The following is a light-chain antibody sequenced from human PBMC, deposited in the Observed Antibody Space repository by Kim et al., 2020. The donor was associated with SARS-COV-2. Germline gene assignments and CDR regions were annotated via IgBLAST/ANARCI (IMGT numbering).Light chain of an antibody. CDR1: QSLVYSDGNTY. V-gene: IGKV2-30*01. CDR2: KVS. J-gene: IGKJ3*01. Sequence: PAAISCRTRQSLVYSDGNTYLNWFHQRPGQSPRRLIYKVSNRDSGAPDRFSGSGSGTDFTLQISRVEAEDVGVYYCMQGTHRPFTFGPGTKVDIK. CDR3: MQGTHRPFT.